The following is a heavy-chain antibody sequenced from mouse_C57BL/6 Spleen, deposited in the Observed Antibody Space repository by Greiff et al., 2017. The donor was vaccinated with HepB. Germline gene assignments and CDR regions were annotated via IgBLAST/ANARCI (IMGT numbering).Heavy chain of an antibody. CDR1: GYTFTDYN. CDR3: ASPDSSGPYYFDY. V-gene: IGHV1-22*01. CDR2: INPNNGGT. J-gene: IGHJ2*01. D-gene: IGHD3-2*02. Sequence: VQLQQSGPELVKPGASVKMSCKASGYTFTDYNMHWVKQSHGKSLEWIGYINPNNGGTSYNQKFKGKATLTVNKSSSTAYMELRSLTSEDSAVYYCASPDSSGPYYFDYWGQGTTRTVSS.